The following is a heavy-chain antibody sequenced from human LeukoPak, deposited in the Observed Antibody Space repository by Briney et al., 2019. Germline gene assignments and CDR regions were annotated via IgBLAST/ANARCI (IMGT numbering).Heavy chain of an antibody. Sequence: PGGSLRLSCAASGFTFSSYAMRWLRQARGKGLEWFSAINDSGGSTYYADFVKGRLTISRDDSKNSLYLQMNSLRAEDTAVYYWARDQYGSGSYEVVFGDFFDYWGQGTLVTVSS. D-gene: IGHD3-10*01. J-gene: IGHJ4*02. CDR2: INDSGGST. V-gene: IGHV3-23*01. CDR1: GFTFSSYA. CDR3: ARDQYGSGSYEVVFGDFFDY.